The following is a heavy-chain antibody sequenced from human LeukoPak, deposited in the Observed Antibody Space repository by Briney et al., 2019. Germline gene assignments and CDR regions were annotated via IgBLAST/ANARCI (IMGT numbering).Heavy chain of an antibody. CDR3: AREETGYGMDA. CDR2: IWYDGSNK. CDR1: GFTFSSYG. J-gene: IGHJ6*02. V-gene: IGHV3-33*01. Sequence: GRSLRLSCAASGFTFSSYGMHWVRQAPGKGLEWVAVIWYDGSNKYYADSVKGRFTISRDNSKNTLYLQMNSLRAEDTAVYYCAREETGYGMDAWGQGTTVTVSS.